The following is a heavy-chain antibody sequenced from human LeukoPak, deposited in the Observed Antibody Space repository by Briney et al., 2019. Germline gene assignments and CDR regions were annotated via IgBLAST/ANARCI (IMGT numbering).Heavy chain of an antibody. CDR1: GGSIRDYY. CDR3: ARHVSVTPWFFDL. CDR2: VHSSGST. V-gene: IGHV4-59*08. D-gene: IGHD4-17*01. J-gene: IGHJ2*01. Sequence: SETLSLTCTVSGGSIRDYYWSWIRQPPGKGLEWIGYVHSSGSTNYNPSLKSRVTISIDTSKNQFSLNLSSVTAADTALYYCARHVSVTPWFFDLWGRGTLVTVSS.